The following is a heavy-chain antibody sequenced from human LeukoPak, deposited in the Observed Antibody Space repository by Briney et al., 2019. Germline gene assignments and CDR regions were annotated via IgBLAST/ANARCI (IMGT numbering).Heavy chain of an antibody. V-gene: IGHV1-18*01. CDR3: ARWEYCSSSSCYDESETFDY. CDR1: GYTFTSYG. J-gene: IGHJ4*02. CDR2: SSAYNGNT. D-gene: IGHD2-2*01. Sequence: ASVKVSCKASGYTFTSYGISWVRQGPGQGLEWMGWSSAYNGNTNYAQKYQGRVTMTTDTSTSTAYMELRSLRSDDTAIYYCARWEYCSSSSCYDESETFDYWGQGTLVTVSS.